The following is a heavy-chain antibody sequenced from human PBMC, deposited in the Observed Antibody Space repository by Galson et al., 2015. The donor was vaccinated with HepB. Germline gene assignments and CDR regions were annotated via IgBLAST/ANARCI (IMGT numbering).Heavy chain of an antibody. CDR2: IRSKANSYAT. J-gene: IGHJ4*02. CDR1: GFTFSGSA. D-gene: IGHD1-26*01. Sequence: LRLSCAASGFTFSGSAMHWVRQASGKGLEWVGRIRSKANSYATAYAASVKGRFTISRDDSKNTAYLQMNSLKTEDTAVYYCTRRATTGLDYWGQGTLVTVSS. V-gene: IGHV3-73*01. CDR3: TRRATTGLDY.